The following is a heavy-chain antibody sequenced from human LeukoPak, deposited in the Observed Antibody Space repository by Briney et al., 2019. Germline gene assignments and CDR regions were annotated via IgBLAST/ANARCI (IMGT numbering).Heavy chain of an antibody. J-gene: IGHJ6*02. V-gene: IGHV4-4*07. D-gene: IGHD2-2*01. Sequence: PSETLSLTCTVSGGSISSYYWSWIRQPAGKGLEWIGRIYTSGSINYNPSLKSRVTMSVDTSKNQFSLKLSSVTAADTAVYYCARSGLVVVPEYGMDVWGQGTTVTVSS. CDR3: ARSGLVVVPEYGMDV. CDR1: GGSISSYY. CDR2: IYTSGSI.